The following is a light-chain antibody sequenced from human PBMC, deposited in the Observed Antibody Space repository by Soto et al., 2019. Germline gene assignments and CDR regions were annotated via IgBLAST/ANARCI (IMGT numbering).Light chain of an antibody. V-gene: IGKV3-20*01. Sequence: EIVLTQSPGTLSLSPGERATLSCRASQSVSNNYLAWYQQKPGQAPRLLIYGASNRATGIPDRFSGSGSGTDFTLTISRLEPEDFPVHYCQQYGSSGTFAQGTKVDIK. CDR3: QQYGSSGT. CDR1: QSVSNNY. CDR2: GAS. J-gene: IGKJ1*01.